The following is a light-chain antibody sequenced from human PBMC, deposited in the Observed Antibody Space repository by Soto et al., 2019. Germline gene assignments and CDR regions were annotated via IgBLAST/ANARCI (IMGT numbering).Light chain of an antibody. CDR2: EVS. CDR3: SSYTSSSIDYV. V-gene: IGLV2-14*01. Sequence: QSALTQPASVSGSPGQPITISCTGTSSDVGGYNYVSWYQQHPGKAPKLMLYEVSNRPSGVSNRFSGSKSGNTASLTISGLQAEDEADYYCSSYTSSSIDYVFGTGTKLTVL. CDR1: SSDVGGYNY. J-gene: IGLJ1*01.